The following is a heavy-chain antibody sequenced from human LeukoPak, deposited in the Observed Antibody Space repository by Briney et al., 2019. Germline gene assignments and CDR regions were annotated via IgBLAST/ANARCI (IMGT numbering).Heavy chain of an antibody. CDR2: IIGSGEST. J-gene: IGHJ4*02. CDR3: AKHLSSSSRYYYDS. D-gene: IGHD6-13*01. Sequence: GGSLRLSCAASGFSFSKYDLNWVRRAPGKGLEWVSTIIGSGESTYYADSVKGRFTISRDNSKNTLYLQVNSLRVEDTGFYYCAKHLSSSSRYYYDSWGQGTLVTVSS. V-gene: IGHV3-23*01. CDR1: GFSFSKYD.